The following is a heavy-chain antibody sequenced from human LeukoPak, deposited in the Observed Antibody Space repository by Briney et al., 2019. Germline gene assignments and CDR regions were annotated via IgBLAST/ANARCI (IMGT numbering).Heavy chain of an antibody. J-gene: IGHJ5*02. V-gene: IGHV1-18*04. CDR3: ARARPYSSSPNWFDP. Sequence: GASVKVSCKASGYTFTSYGISWVRQAPGQGLEWMGWISAYNGNTNYAQKLQGRVTMTTDTSTSTAYMELRGLRSDDTAVYYCARARPYSSSPNWFDPWGQGTLVTVSS. CDR2: ISAYNGNT. D-gene: IGHD6-13*01. CDR1: GYTFTSYG.